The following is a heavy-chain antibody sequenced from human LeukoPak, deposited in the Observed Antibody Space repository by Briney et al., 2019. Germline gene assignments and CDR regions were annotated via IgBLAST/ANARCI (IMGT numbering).Heavy chain of an antibody. D-gene: IGHD3-3*01. CDR1: GGSISSDSYY. J-gene: IGHJ4*02. V-gene: IGHV4-61*09. CDR2: IYTSGIT. CDR3: ARGIWSGYMGHYFDY. Sequence: SETLSLTCTVSGGSISSDSYYWSWIRQPAGKGLEWIGHIYTSGITNYNPSLKSRVTISVDTSKNQFSLKLSSVTAADTAVYYCARGIWSGYMGHYFDYWGRGTLVTVSS.